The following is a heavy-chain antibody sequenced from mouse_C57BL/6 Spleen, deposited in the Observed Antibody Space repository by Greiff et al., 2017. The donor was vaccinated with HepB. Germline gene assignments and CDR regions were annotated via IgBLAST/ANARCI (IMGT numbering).Heavy chain of an antibody. D-gene: IGHD1-1*01. Sequence: EVQLVESGPGLVKPSQSLSLTCSVTGYSITSGYYWNWIRQFPGNKLEWMGYISYDGSNNYNPSLKNRISITRDTSKNQFFLKLNSVTTEDTATYYCARDRDYGVYYFDYWGQGTTLTVSS. CDR1: GYSITSGYY. J-gene: IGHJ2*01. V-gene: IGHV3-6*01. CDR2: ISYDGSN. CDR3: ARDRDYGVYYFDY.